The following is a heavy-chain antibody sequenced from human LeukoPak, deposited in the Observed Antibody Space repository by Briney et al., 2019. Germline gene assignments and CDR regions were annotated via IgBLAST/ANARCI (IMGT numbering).Heavy chain of an antibody. CDR3: ARNPDGDRLPYFDY. CDR2: IYYSGTT. V-gene: IGHV4-59*01. CDR1: GDSISSYY. D-gene: IGHD4-17*01. J-gene: IGHJ4*02. Sequence: PSETLSLTCTVSGDSISSYYWSWIRQPPGKGLEWIGYIYYSGTTNYNPSLKSRVTISVDTSKNQFSLNLSSVTPADTAVYYCARNPDGDRLPYFDYWGQGILVTVSS.